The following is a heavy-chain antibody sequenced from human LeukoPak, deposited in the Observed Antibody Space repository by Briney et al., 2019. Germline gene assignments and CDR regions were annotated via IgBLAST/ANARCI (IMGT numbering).Heavy chain of an antibody. J-gene: IGHJ5*02. CDR1: SYSFTSYG. Sequence: GASVKVSCKASSYSFTSYGISWVRQAPGQGLEWMGWISAYNGNTNYAQKLQGRVTMTTDTSTSAAYMELRSLRSDDTAVYYCARGIFGTSNWFDPWGQGTLVTVSS. V-gene: IGHV1-18*01. CDR3: ARGIFGTSNWFDP. CDR2: ISAYNGNT. D-gene: IGHD3-10*01.